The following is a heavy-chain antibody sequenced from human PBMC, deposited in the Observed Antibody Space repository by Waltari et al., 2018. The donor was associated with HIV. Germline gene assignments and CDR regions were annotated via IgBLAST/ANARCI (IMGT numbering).Heavy chain of an antibody. CDR1: GFTFSSYG. J-gene: IGHJ6*02. V-gene: IGHV3-30*18. D-gene: IGHD4-17*01. Sequence: QVQLVESGGGVVQPGRSLRLSCAASGFTFSSYGMHWVRQAPGKGREWVVVISDDGSNKYYADSVKGRFTSSRDNSKNTLYLQMNSLRAEDTAVYYCAKDRHGVTIYGMDVWGQGTTVTVSS. CDR2: ISDDGSNK. CDR3: AKDRHGVTIYGMDV.